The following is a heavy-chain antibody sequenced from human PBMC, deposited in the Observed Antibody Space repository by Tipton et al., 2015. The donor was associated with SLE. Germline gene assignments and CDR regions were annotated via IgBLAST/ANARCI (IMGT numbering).Heavy chain of an antibody. J-gene: IGHJ4*02. D-gene: IGHD3-22*01. CDR1: RYSISSGYY. CDR2: IYYTGNT. CDR3: ARDEYRYDGTGYHLLGHFDY. V-gene: IGHV4-38-2*02. Sequence: TLSLTCIVSRYSISSGYYWGWIRQPPGKGLEWIGNIYYTGNTFYNPSLKSRVTISLDTSKNQFSLKLSSVTAADTAVYYCARDEYRYDGTGYHLLGHFDYWGQGTLVTVSS.